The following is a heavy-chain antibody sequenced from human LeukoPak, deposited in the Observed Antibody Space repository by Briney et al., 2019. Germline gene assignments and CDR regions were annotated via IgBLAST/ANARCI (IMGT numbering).Heavy chain of an antibody. D-gene: IGHD3-10*01. CDR1: GYTFTSYG. Sequence: GASVKVSCKASGYTFTSYGISWVRQAPGQGLEWMGWISAYNGNTNYAQKLQGRVTMTTDTSTSTAYMELRSLRSDDTAVYYCARVPNYYGSGSGFDYWGQGTLVTVSS. J-gene: IGHJ4*02. CDR2: ISAYNGNT. V-gene: IGHV1-18*01. CDR3: ARVPNYYGSGSGFDY.